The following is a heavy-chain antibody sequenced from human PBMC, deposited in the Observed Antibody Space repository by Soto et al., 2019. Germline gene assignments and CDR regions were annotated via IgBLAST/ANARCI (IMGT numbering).Heavy chain of an antibody. D-gene: IGHD3-22*01. CDR2: IKQDGSEK. V-gene: IGHV3-7*04. Sequence: GGSLRLSCAASGFTFRSHWMSWVRQAPGKGLEWVANIKQDGSEKYYVDSVKGRVTISRDNAKNSLYLQMNSLRAEDTAVYYCARADYYDSSGYYCGNWGQGTLVTVSS. CDR3: ARADYYDSSGYYCGN. J-gene: IGHJ4*02. CDR1: GFTFRSHW.